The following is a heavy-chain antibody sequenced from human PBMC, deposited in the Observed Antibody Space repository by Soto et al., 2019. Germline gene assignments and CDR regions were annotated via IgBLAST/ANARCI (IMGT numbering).Heavy chain of an antibody. Sequence: EVQLLESGGGLVQPGGSLRLSCAASGFTFSSYAMSWVRQAPGKVLEWVSAMSGSGGSTYYADSVKGRITISRDNTKNTLYLQMNSLRAEDTAVYYCAKENGYSSSWFEFDYWGQGTLVTVSS. CDR2: MSGSGGST. CDR3: AKENGYSSSWFEFDY. D-gene: IGHD6-13*01. J-gene: IGHJ4*02. CDR1: GFTFSSYA. V-gene: IGHV3-23*01.